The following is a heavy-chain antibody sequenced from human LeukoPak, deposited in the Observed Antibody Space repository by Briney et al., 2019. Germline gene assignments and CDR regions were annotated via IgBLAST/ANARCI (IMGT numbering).Heavy chain of an antibody. Sequence: SETLSLTRSVSGASMNSHYWSWIRQPPGKGLEWIGYIYHKGDTSYNPSLHSRVTLSVDTSKSQFSLKLRSVTAADSAIYYCAREYSSPLEFQHYFDLWGQGIAVTVSS. CDR3: AREYSSPLEFQHYFDL. J-gene: IGHJ4*02. CDR1: GASMNSHY. V-gene: IGHV4-59*11. D-gene: IGHD3-22*01. CDR2: IYHKGDT.